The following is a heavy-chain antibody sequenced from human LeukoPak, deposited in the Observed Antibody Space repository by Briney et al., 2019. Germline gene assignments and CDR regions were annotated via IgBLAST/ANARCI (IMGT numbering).Heavy chain of an antibody. V-gene: IGHV4-59*08. Sequence: SETLSLTCTVSGGSISSYYWSWIRQPPGKGLEWIGYIYYSGSTNCNPSLKSRVTISVDTSKNQFSLKLTSVTAADTAVYYCARHRGSPYSGSYYYFDYWGQGTLVTISS. CDR2: IYYSGST. CDR3: ARHRGSPYSGSYYYFDY. CDR1: GGSISSYY. J-gene: IGHJ4*02. D-gene: IGHD1-26*01.